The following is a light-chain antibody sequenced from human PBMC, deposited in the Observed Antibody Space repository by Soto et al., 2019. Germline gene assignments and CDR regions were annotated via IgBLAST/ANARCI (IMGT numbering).Light chain of an antibody. CDR2: SNN. CDR3: AAWDDSLNVVV. CDR1: SNYIGSNT. V-gene: IGLV1-44*01. Sequence: QSVLTQPPSASGTPGQSVTISCSGSSNYIGSNTVNWYQQLPGTAPKLLIYSNNQRPSGVPVRFSGSKSGTSASLVISGLQSEDEADYYCAAWDDSLNVVVFGGGTKVTVL. J-gene: IGLJ2*01.